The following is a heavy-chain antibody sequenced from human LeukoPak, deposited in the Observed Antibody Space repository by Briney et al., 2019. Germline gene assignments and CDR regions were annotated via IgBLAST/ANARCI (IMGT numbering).Heavy chain of an antibody. J-gene: IGHJ4*02. D-gene: IGHD3-10*01. V-gene: IGHV3-30*18. Sequence: PGGSLRLSCAASGFTFSSYGMHWVRQAPGKGLEWVAVISYDGSNKYYADSVKGRFTISRDNYKNTLSLQMNSLRAEDTAVYYCAKDSQFYRGVRGVIPAYWGQGTLVTVSS. CDR3: AKDSQFYRGVRGVIPAY. CDR2: ISYDGSNK. CDR1: GFTFSSYG.